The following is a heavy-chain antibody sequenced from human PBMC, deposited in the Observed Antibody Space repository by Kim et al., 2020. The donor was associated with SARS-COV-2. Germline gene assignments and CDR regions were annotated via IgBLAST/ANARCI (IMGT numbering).Heavy chain of an antibody. V-gene: IGHV4-59*01. Sequence: SETLSLTCIVSSDSFSAYYWSWIRQIPGKRLEWIGYIFYSGGTNYNPSLKIRATISWDTSRNQFSLDLTSVTQADTAVYYCARSEGRASWHQFDYWGQGVLVTVSS. CDR1: SDSFSAYY. J-gene: IGHJ4*02. CDR2: IFYSGGT. CDR3: ARSEGRASWHQFDY.